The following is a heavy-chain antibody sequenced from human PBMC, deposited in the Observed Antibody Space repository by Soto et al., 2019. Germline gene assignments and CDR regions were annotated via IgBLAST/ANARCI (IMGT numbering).Heavy chain of an antibody. V-gene: IGHV4-4*02. CDR2: IYHSGST. Sequence: QVQLQESGPGLVKPSGTLSLTCAVSGGSISSSNWWSWVRQPPGKGLEWIGEIYHSGSTNYNPSLKSRVTTSVDKSKNQFSPKLSSVTAAATAVYYCARVAVAGTRFDYWGQGTLVTVSS. J-gene: IGHJ4*02. CDR1: GGSISSSNW. CDR3: ARVAVAGTRFDY. D-gene: IGHD6-19*01.